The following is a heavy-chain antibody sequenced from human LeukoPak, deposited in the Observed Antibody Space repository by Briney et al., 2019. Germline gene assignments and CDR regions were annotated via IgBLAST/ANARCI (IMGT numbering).Heavy chain of an antibody. CDR2: IKEDGSEK. Sequence: PGGSLRLSCAASGFTFSNYAVSWVRQAPGKGLEWVANIKEDGSEKYYVDSVKGRFTISRDNARNSLYLQMNSLRAEDTAVYYCASGRQLGYWGQGTLVTVSS. CDR1: GFTFSNYA. J-gene: IGHJ4*02. V-gene: IGHV3-7*01. CDR3: ASGRQLGY. D-gene: IGHD6-13*01.